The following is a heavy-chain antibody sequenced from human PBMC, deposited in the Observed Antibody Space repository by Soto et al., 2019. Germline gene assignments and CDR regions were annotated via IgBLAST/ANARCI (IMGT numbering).Heavy chain of an antibody. J-gene: IGHJ4*02. CDR3: ARAPHYYGSGSYYRQKYYFDY. CDR2: INHSGST. D-gene: IGHD3-10*01. Sequence: PSETLSLTCAVYGGSFSGYYWSWIRQPPGKGLEWIGEINHSGSTNYNPSLKSRVTISVDTSKNQFSLKLSSVTAAGTAVYYCARAPHYYGSGSYYRQKYYFDYWGQGTLVTVSS. CDR1: GGSFSGYY. V-gene: IGHV4-34*01.